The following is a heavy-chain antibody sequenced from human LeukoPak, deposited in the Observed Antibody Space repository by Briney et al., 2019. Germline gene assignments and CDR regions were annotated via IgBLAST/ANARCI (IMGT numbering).Heavy chain of an antibody. CDR1: GFIFSRYG. J-gene: IGHJ6*03. CDR3: AASMVYAMGRYYYYMDV. D-gene: IGHD2-8*01. Sequence: PGGSLRLSCVASGFIFSRYGMLWVRQAPGKGLEWVAVIWYDGNIRKYADSVKGRFTISRDNSKNTLYLQMNSLRAEDTAVYYCAASMVYAMGRYYYYMDVWGKGTTVTVSS. V-gene: IGHV3-33*01. CDR2: IWYDGNIR.